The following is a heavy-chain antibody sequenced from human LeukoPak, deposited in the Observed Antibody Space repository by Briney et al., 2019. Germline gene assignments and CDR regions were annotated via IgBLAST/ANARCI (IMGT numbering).Heavy chain of an antibody. CDR2: IIPILGIA. V-gene: IGHV1-69*04. CDR1: GGTFSSYA. CDR3: GLYSSPYALADI. Sequence: ASVKVSRKGSGGTFSSYAIRWVRQPPGQGLEWMGRIIPILGIANYVHKFQGRVTITADKSTSNHYMVLSSLRSEDAAVCDYGLYSSPYALADIWGQGTMDTVSS. J-gene: IGHJ3*02. D-gene: IGHD6-6*01.